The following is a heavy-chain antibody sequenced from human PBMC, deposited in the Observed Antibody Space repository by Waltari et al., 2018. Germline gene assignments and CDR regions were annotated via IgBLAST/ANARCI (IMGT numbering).Heavy chain of an antibody. CDR1: GFTFSSYA. CDR2: ISYDGSNK. J-gene: IGHJ4*02. CDR3: ASPMRSSAGY. V-gene: IGHV3-30-3*01. D-gene: IGHD6-6*01. Sequence: QVQLVESGGGVVQPGRSLRLSCAASGFTFSSYAMHWVRQAPGKGLEWVAVISYDGSNKYYADSVKGRFTISRDNSKNTLYLQMNSLRAEDTAVYYCASPMRSSAGYWGQGTLVTVSS.